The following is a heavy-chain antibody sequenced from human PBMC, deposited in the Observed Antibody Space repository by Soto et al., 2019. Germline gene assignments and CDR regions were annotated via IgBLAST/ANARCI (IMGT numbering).Heavy chain of an antibody. V-gene: IGHV1-46*01. D-gene: IGHD3-9*01. J-gene: IGHJ6*02. CDR2: INPSGGST. CDR3: ARTYYDILIGSGVGPYYYYGMDV. CDR1: GYTFTSYY. Sequence: ASVKVSCKASGYTFTSYYMHWVRQAPGQGLEWMGIINPSGGSTSYAQKFQGRVTMTRDTSTSTVYMELSSLRSEDTAVYYCARTYYDILIGSGVGPYYYYGMDVWGQGTTVTVCS.